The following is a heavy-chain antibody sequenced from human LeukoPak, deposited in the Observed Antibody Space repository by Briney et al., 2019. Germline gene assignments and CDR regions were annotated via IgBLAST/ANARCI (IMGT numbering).Heavy chain of an antibody. V-gene: IGHV4-61*05. J-gene: IGHJ3*02. Sequence: PSETLSLTCTVSGGSISSSSYYWGWIRQPPGRGLEWIGCLYHSGKTIYNPSLKSRVTISVDTSKNQFSLMLNSVTAADTATYYCARHQKDSYDSIFHAFEIWGQGTMATVSS. CDR2: LYHSGKT. CDR3: ARHQKDSYDSIFHAFEI. CDR1: GGSISSSSYY. D-gene: IGHD3-22*01.